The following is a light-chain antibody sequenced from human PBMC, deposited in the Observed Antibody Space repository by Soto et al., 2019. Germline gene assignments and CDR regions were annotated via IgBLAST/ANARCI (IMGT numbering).Light chain of an antibody. V-gene: IGKV2-28*01. CDR2: LGS. CDR3: MQALQTPLT. J-gene: IGKJ4*01. CDR1: QSLLHSNGYNY. Sequence: DFVMTQSPLSLPVTPGEPASISCRSSQSLLHSNGYNYLDWYLQKPGQSPQLLIYLGSNRASGVHDRFSGSGSGTDFTLKISRVEAEDVGVYYCMQALQTPLTFGGGTKVEIK.